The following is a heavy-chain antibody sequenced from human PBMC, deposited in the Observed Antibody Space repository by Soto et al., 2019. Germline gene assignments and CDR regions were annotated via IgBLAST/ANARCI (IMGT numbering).Heavy chain of an antibody. D-gene: IGHD2-2*02. CDR3: ARDSDIVVVPASIPPGYYYGMDV. J-gene: IGHJ6*02. CDR2: IIPIFGTA. Sequence: QVQLVQSGAEVKKPGSSVKVSCKASGGTFSSYAISWVRQAPGQGLEWMGGIIPIFGTANYAQKVQGRVTITADKSTSQAYMELSRLRSEDTAVYYCARDSDIVVVPASIPPGYYYGMDVWGQGTTVTVSS. CDR1: GGTFSSYA. V-gene: IGHV1-69*06.